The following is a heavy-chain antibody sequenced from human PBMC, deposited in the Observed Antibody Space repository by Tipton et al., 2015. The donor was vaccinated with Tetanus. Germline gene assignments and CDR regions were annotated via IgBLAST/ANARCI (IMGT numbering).Heavy chain of an antibody. D-gene: IGHD2-15*01. V-gene: IGHV1-69*01. CDR3: ARPDRYCSGGSCYLALDY. Sequence: QSGAEVKEPGSSVKVSCKASGGTFRTYAISWVRQAPGQGPEWMGGIFPMYGTANYAPKFQGRVTITADESTGTAYMELSSLSSEDTAVYYCARPDRYCSGGSCYLALDYWGQGTLVTVSS. J-gene: IGHJ4*02. CDR1: GGTFRTYA. CDR2: IFPMYGTA.